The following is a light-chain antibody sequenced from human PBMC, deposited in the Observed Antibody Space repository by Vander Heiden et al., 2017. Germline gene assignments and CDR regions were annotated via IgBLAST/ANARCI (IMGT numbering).Light chain of an antibody. CDR3: QHHHS. J-gene: IGKJ2*01. CDR1: QSFGGG. V-gene: IGKV1-5*03. CDR2: KAS. Sequence: DIQMTQFPATPSASVGVSVSMTRRPRQSFGGGLARYRQKPGKAPKHLIYKASTLETGVPARGSGRISGPDITRTMSGLQPDDYATYSCQHHHSFGQGTKLEIK.